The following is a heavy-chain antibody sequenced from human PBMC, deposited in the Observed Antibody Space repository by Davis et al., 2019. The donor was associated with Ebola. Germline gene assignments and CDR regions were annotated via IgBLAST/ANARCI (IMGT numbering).Heavy chain of an antibody. Sequence: ASVKVSCKASGYTFTSYGISWVRQAPGQGLEWMGWISAYNGNTNYAQKLQGRVTMTTDTSTSTAYMELRSLRSDDTAVYYCAREIGYGYSPHLGNYYGMDVWGQGTTVTVSS. CDR2: ISAYNGNT. J-gene: IGHJ6*02. CDR1: GYTFTSYG. V-gene: IGHV1-18*01. CDR3: AREIGYGYSPHLGNYYGMDV. D-gene: IGHD3-16*01.